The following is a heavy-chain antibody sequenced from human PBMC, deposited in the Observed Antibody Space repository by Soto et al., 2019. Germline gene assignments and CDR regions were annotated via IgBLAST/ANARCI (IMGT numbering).Heavy chain of an antibody. Sequence: EVQVVETGGGLIQPGGSLRLSCAVSGFTVSSNYMSWVRQPPGKGPEWVSDIYSGGSTYYADSVKGRSTISRDNSKNTLYLQMNSLTAEDTAVYYCARESNRHNPNWFDLWGQGTLVTVSS. CDR3: ARESNRHNPNWFDL. V-gene: IGHV3-53*02. CDR1: GFTVSSNY. D-gene: IGHD2-8*01. J-gene: IGHJ5*02. CDR2: IYSGGST.